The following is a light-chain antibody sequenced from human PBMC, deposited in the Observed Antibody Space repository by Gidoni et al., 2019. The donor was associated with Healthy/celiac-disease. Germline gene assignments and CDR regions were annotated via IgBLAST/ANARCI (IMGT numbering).Light chain of an antibody. CDR2: EVS. Sequence: QSALTQPASLSGSPGPSITISCTGTSSDVGGYNYVSWYEQNPGKAPKLMIYEVSNRPSGVSNRFSGSKSGNTASLTISGLQAEDEADYYCSSYTSSSTRVFGGGTKLTVL. CDR1: SSDVGGYNY. CDR3: SSYTSSSTRV. J-gene: IGLJ3*02. V-gene: IGLV2-14*01.